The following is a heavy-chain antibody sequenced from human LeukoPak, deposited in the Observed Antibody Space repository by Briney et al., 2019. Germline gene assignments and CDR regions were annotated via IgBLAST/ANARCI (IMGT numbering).Heavy chain of an antibody. D-gene: IGHD6-19*01. CDR1: GFTFNRNA. CDR3: VRRGDASSGWGDHDF. J-gene: IGHJ4*02. CDR2: IGGSGGKT. V-gene: IGHV3-23*01. Sequence: GGSLRLSCAASGFTFNRNAISWVRQAPGKGLEWVSTIGGSGGKTFYADSVKGRFTISRDNSKNMVHLQMNSLTGEDTALYYCVRRGDASSGWGDHDFWGQGAPVTVSS.